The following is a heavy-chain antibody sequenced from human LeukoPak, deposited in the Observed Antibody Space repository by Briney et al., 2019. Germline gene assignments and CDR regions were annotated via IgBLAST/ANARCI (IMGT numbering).Heavy chain of an antibody. Sequence: SGTLSLTCAVSGGSISSSNWWSWVRPPPGKGLEWIGEIYHSGSTNYNPSLKSRVTTSVDKSKNQFSLKLSSVTAADTAVYYCARKEVRGVIITNWGQGTLVTVSS. CDR3: ARKEVRGVIITN. CDR1: GGSISSSNW. J-gene: IGHJ4*02. CDR2: IYHSGST. V-gene: IGHV4-4*02. D-gene: IGHD3-10*01.